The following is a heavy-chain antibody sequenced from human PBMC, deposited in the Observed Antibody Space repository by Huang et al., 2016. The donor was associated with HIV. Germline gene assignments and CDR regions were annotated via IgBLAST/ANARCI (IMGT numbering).Heavy chain of an antibody. CDR1: GFSLNTSGVG. Sequence: QITLKESGPTLVKPTQTLTLACTFSGFSLNTSGVGVAWIRQPPGKALDWLALIYWDDDKRYNPSLKSRLTISKDPSNNQVVLTITNMDPVDTASYFCAHIGDIFAAYSPEYFDYWGQGALVTVSS. D-gene: IGHD2-15*01. J-gene: IGHJ4*02. CDR3: AHIGDIFAAYSPEYFDY. V-gene: IGHV2-5*02. CDR2: IYWDDDK.